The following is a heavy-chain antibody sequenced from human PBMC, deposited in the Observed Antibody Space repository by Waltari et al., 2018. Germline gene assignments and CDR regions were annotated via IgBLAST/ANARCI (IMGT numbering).Heavy chain of an antibody. CDR2: IFYSGTA. CDR3: ARVMYNWNYGVSRWDALDI. J-gene: IGHJ3*02. D-gene: IGHD1-7*01. CDR1: GGSIRRADSY. V-gene: IGHV4-31*03. Sequence: QVQLQESGPGLVKPSQTLSLTCTVSGGSIRRADSYWSWIRQHPGKGLEWVGYIFYSGTAYYNPSLEDRVTISVDTSKNQFSLNIYSVTAADTAVYYCARVMYNWNYGVSRWDALDIWGQGTMVTVTP.